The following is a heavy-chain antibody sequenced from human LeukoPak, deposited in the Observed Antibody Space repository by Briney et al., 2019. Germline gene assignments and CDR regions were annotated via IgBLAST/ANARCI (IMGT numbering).Heavy chain of an antibody. D-gene: IGHD2-15*01. CDR1: GFTFSSYG. CDR3: AKQMVERQQDYYMDV. CDR2: IRHDESNK. Sequence: GGSLRLACVASGFTFSSYGMHWVPEAPRKGLGWVAFIRHDESNKFYADSVKGRFTISRDNSKNTLYLQMSSLRAEDTALYYCAKQMVERQQDYYMDVWGKGTSVTVSS. V-gene: IGHV3-30*02. J-gene: IGHJ6*03.